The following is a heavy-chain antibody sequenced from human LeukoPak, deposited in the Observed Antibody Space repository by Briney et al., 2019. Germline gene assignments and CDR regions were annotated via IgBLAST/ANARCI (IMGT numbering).Heavy chain of an antibody. D-gene: IGHD1-14*01. CDR2: TNTAGTIT. J-gene: IGHJ4*02. Sequence: LGGSLRLSCEVSGFTFRRYWMHWVRQVPGKGLLWVARTNTAGTITTYADSVQGRFTMSRDNGQEKLFLQLTSLRVEDTAVYFCVREAMFERSLDRWGQGTLVTVSS. CDR1: GFTFRRYW. CDR3: VREAMFERSLDR. V-gene: IGHV3-74*01.